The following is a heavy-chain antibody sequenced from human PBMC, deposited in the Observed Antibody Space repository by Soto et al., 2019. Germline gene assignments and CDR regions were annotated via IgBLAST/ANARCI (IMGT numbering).Heavy chain of an antibody. CDR3: ARGLKRGGGYHYYGLDV. J-gene: IGHJ6*02. CDR1: GYTFTDYY. D-gene: IGHD2-15*01. Sequence: QVQLVQSGAEVKKPGASVKVSCKASGYTFTDYYIHWVRQAPGQGLEWMGWINPNSGATNYAQKFQGWVTMTRDTSIRTAYMELNRLRSDDTAVYYCARGLKRGGGYHYYGLDVWGQGTTVTVSS. V-gene: IGHV1-2*04. CDR2: INPNSGAT.